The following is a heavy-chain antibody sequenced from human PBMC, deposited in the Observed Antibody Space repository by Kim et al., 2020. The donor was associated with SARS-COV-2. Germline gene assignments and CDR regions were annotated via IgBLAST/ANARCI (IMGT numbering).Heavy chain of an antibody. V-gene: IGHV3-15*01. CDR2: IKGKSDGGSK. CDR3: TTGGAA. J-gene: IGHJ5*02. Sequence: GGSLRLSCAASGFTFSNAWMSWVRQAPGKGLEWVAGIKGKSDGGSKEYAAPVRVRFTISSDDKTNTLYLHMNSLKTKDTSVYYCTTGGAALGEGILDAVS. CDR1: GFTFSNAW.